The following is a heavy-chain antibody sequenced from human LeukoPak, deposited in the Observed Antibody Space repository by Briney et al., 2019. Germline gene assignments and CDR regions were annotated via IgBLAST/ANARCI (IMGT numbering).Heavy chain of an antibody. CDR3: ARQIRYTYDPNWFHP. J-gene: IGHJ5*02. CDR2: IYYGGNI. D-gene: IGHD5-12*01. V-gene: IGHV4-39*01. Sequence: PSETLSLTCSVSGDSIAATSYYWAWLRPPPGKGLEWIVSIYYGGNINYDPSLQSRVTISIDTSKNQFSLSLTSVTAADTAVYFCARQIRYTYDPNWFHPWGQGTLVTVSS. CDR1: GDSIAATSYY.